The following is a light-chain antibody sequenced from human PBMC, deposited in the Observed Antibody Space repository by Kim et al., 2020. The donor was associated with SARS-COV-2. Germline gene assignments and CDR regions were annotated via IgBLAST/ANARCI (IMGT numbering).Light chain of an antibody. CDR2: GNS. Sequence: LTISCTGSSSNIGAGYDVPWYQQLPGTAPKLLIYGNSNRPSGVPDRFSGSKSGTSASLAITGLQAEDEADYYCQSYDSSLSALYVFGTGTKVTVL. CDR3: QSYDSSLSALYV. J-gene: IGLJ1*01. V-gene: IGLV1-40*01. CDR1: SSNIGAGYD.